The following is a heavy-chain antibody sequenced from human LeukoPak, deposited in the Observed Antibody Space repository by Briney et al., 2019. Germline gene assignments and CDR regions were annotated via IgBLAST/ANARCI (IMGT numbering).Heavy chain of an antibody. CDR2: IYYSGST. J-gene: IGHJ4*02. Sequence: SETLSLTCTVSGGSISSYYWSWIRQPPGKGLEWIGYIYYSGSTNYSPSLKSRVTISVDTSKNQFSLKLSSVTAADTAVYYCARGGAYMIGRLDYWGQGTLVTVSS. CDR1: GGSISSYY. CDR3: ARGGAYMIGRLDY. V-gene: IGHV4-59*01. D-gene: IGHD3-22*01.